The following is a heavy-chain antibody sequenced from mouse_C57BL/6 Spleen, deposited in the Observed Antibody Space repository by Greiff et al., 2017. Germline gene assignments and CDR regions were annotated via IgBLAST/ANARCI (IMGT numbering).Heavy chain of an antibody. CDR2: IDPEDGET. V-gene: IGHV14-2*01. D-gene: IGHD3-2*02. CDR3: ARTTAQAYYYAMDY. Sequence: EVQLQQSGAELVKPGASVKLSCTASGFNIKDYYMHWVKQRTEQGLEWIGRIDPEDGETKYAPKFPGKATITADTSSNTAYLQLSSLTSEDTAVYYCARTTAQAYYYAMDYWGQGTSVTVSS. J-gene: IGHJ4*01. CDR1: GFNIKDYY.